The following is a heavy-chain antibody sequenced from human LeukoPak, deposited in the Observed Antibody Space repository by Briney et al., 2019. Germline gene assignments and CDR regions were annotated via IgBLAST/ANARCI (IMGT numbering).Heavy chain of an antibody. CDR2: VYSSGST. D-gene: IGHD3-9*01. V-gene: IGHV4-59*01. CDR3: ARAISENFFDY. CDR1: GGSITGYY. Sequence: KASETLSLTCSVSGGSITGYYWSWIRQPPGKGLEWIGYVYSSGSTKYLSSLKSRVTMSIDMSKNQFSLRLTAVTAADTAFYYCARAISENFFDYWGQGTLVTVSS. J-gene: IGHJ4*02.